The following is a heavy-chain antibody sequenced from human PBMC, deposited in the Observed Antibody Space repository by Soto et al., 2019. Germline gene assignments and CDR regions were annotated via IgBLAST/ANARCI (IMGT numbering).Heavy chain of an antibody. D-gene: IGHD3-22*01. CDR2: IYYSGST. V-gene: IGHV4-59*01. Sequence: SETLSLTXTVSGGSISSYYWSWIRQPPGKGLEWIGYIYYSGSTNYNPSLKSRVTISVDTSKNQFSLKLSSVTAADTAVYYCARVYDSSGYYPNWFDPWGQGTLVTVS. J-gene: IGHJ5*02. CDR1: GGSISSYY. CDR3: ARVYDSSGYYPNWFDP.